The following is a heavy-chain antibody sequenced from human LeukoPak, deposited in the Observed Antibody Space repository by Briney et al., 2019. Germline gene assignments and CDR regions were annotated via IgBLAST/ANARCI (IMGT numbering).Heavy chain of an antibody. CDR1: GYTFTSFG. D-gene: IGHD2-2*01. Sequence: ASVKVSCKASGYTFTSFGISWVRQAPGQGLEWMGWISAYNGNTKYAQKLQGRVTMTTDTSTSTAYMELRSLRSDDTAVYYCAREGYCSSTSCPNDAFDIWGQGTMVTVSS. J-gene: IGHJ3*02. CDR3: AREGYCSSTSCPNDAFDI. V-gene: IGHV1-18*01. CDR2: ISAYNGNT.